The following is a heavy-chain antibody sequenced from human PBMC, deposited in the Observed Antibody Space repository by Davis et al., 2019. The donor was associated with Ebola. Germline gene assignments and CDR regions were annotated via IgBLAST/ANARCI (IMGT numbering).Heavy chain of an antibody. CDR1: GYSFTSYG. CDR2: ISAYNGNT. CDR3: ARDLATSSGAHFFYFGMDV. V-gene: IGHV1-18*04. D-gene: IGHD3-10*01. J-gene: IGHJ6*04. Sequence: ASVKVSCKASGYSFTSYGISWVRQAPGQGLEWMGWISAYNGNTNYAPRFQGRITLTKDRATSTVYMELKSLTSDDTAVYYCARDLATSSGAHFFYFGMDVWGEGTSVAVSS.